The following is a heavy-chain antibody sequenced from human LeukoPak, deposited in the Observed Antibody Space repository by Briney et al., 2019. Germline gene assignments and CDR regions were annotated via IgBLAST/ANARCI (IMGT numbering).Heavy chain of an antibody. Sequence: SETLSLTCTVSGGSINSGSYYWSWIRQPAGKGLEWIGRIYISGSTNYNPSLKSRVTISVDTSKNQFSLKLSSVTAADTAVYYCARYTAMIAFHAHGFDIWGQGTMVTVSS. J-gene: IGHJ3*02. V-gene: IGHV4-61*02. D-gene: IGHD5-18*01. CDR1: GGSINSGSYY. CDR2: IYISGST. CDR3: ARYTAMIAFHAHGFDI.